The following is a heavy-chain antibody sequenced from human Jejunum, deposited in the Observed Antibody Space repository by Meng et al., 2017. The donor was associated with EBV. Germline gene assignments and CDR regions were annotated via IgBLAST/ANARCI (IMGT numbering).Heavy chain of an antibody. CDR3: AGNGYYALEY. CDR1: GGSISDNDW. V-gene: IGHV4-4*02. CDR2: IYHGGGT. D-gene: IGHD3-22*01. Sequence: VQVQESGPRLEKASGTLSLTCVVSGGSISDNDWWSWVRQPPGKGLEWLGEIYHGGGTNYNPSLESRVTISVDKSKNQFSLKLNSVTVADTAVYYCAGNGYYALEYWGPGILVTVSS. J-gene: IGHJ4*02.